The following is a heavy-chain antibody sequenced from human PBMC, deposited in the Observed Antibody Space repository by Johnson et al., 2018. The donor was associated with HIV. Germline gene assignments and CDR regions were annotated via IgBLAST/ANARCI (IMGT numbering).Heavy chain of an antibody. J-gene: IGHJ3*02. D-gene: IGHD2-8*01. Sequence: QVQLVESGGGVVQPGRSLRLSCAASGFTFSSYAMHWVRQAPGKGLEWVAIISNAGSNKYYADSVKGRFTITRDNYKNSLYLEMNSLGAEDTALYYCGRVNVAVDIWGQGTMVTVSS. CDR1: GFTFSSYA. CDR2: ISNAGSNK. CDR3: GRVNVAVDI. V-gene: IGHV3-30-3*01.